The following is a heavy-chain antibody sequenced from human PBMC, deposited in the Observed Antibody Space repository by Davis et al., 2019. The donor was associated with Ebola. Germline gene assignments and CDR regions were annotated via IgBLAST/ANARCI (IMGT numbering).Heavy chain of an antibody. Sequence: SETLSLTCSVSGGSIGSDQWNWIRQPPGKGLEWVGYIDYSGRTNYNPSLKSRLTMSLDKSRNQISLKLTSVAAADTAVYYCARFNERDLSPRVYGFDVWGQGTMVTVSS. J-gene: IGHJ3*01. CDR2: IDYSGRT. V-gene: IGHV4-59*01. D-gene: IGHD2/OR15-2a*01. CDR3: ARFNERDLSPRVYGFDV. CDR1: GGSIGSDQ.